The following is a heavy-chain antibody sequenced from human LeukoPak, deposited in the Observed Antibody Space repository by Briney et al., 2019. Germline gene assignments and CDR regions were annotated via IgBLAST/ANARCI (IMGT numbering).Heavy chain of an antibody. Sequence: ASVKVSCKASGYTFTGYYMHWVRQAPGQGLEWMGRINPYSGGTNYAQTFQGRVTMTRDTSISTAYMELSRLRSDDTAVYYCARDGQTKYYYGSQDWGQGTLVTVSS. CDR3: ARDGQTKYYYGSQD. V-gene: IGHV1-2*02. J-gene: IGHJ4*02. CDR2: INPYSGGT. CDR1: GYTFTGYY. D-gene: IGHD3-10*01.